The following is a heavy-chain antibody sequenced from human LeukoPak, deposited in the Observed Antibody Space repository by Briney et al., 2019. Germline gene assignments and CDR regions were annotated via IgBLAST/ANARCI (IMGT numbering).Heavy chain of an antibody. D-gene: IGHD6-13*01. CDR1: GFTFDDYA. Sequence: GGSLRLSCAASGFTFDDYAMHWVRQAPGKGLEWVSGTSWNSGSIGYADSVKGRFTISRDNAKNSLYLQMNSLRAEDTALYYCAKDMVEGSSWPSDAFDIWGQGTMVTVSS. CDR3: AKDMVEGSSWPSDAFDI. CDR2: TSWNSGSI. V-gene: IGHV3-9*01. J-gene: IGHJ3*02.